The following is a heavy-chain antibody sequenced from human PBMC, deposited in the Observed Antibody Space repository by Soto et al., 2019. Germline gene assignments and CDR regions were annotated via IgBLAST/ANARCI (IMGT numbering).Heavy chain of an antibody. CDR1: GVTFSSYA. V-gene: IGHV3-23*01. Sequence: PXGSLRLSCAAAGVTFSSYAMSWVRQAPGKGLEWVSAISGSGGSTYYADSVKGRFTISRDNSKNTLYLQMNSLRAEDTAVYYCAKDRFTMVRGVIFDSWGQGTLVTVSS. J-gene: IGHJ4*02. CDR3: AKDRFTMVRGVIFDS. CDR2: ISGSGGST. D-gene: IGHD3-10*01.